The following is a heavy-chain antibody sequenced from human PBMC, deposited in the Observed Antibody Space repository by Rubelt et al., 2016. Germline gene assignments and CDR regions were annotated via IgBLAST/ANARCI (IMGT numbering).Heavy chain of an antibody. CDR3: ARVYYRFFGRYSSGWYFDY. V-gene: IGHV4-39*01. Sequence: GWIRQPPGKGLEWIGNTHFSGSTHFNPSLKSRVTMSVDTSQNQFSLKLSSVTAADTAVYYCARVYYRFFGRYSSGWYFDYWGQGTLVTVSS. J-gene: IGHJ4*02. D-gene: IGHD6-19*01. CDR2: THFSGST.